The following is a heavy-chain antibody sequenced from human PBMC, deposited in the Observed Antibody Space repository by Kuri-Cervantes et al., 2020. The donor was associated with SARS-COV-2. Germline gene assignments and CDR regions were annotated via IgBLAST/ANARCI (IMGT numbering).Heavy chain of an antibody. CDR3: ARRDRAVTTVDAFDI. CDR1: GFTFSTYA. J-gene: IGHJ3*02. CDR2: ISYDGRNK. V-gene: IGHV3-30*04. D-gene: IGHD4-17*01. Sequence: GESLKISCAVSGFTFSTYAVHWVRQAPGKGLEWVAVISYDGRNKYNADSVKGRFTISRDNSKNTLYLQMNSLRAEDTAVYYCARRDRAVTTVDAFDIWGQGTMVTVSS.